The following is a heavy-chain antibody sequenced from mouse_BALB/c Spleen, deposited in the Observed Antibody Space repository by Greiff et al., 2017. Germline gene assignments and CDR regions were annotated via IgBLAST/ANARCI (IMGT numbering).Heavy chain of an antibody. Sequence: EVKLMESGGGLVKPGGSLKLSCAASGFTFSSYAMSWVRQTPEKRLEWVASISSGGSTYYPDSVKGRFTISRDNARNILYLQMSSLRSEDTAMYYCARDDSLLDYWGQGTTLTVSS. D-gene: IGHD2-4*01. V-gene: IGHV5-6-5*01. CDR2: ISSGGST. CDR3: ARDDSLLDY. J-gene: IGHJ2*01. CDR1: GFTFSSYA.